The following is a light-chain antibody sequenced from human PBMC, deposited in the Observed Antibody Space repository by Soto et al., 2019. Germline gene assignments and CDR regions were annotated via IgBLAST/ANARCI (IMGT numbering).Light chain of an antibody. CDR2: AAS. V-gene: IGKV1-39*01. J-gene: IGKJ4*01. Sequence: DIQMTQSPSSLSASVGDRVTITCRASQSISTYLHWYQQKPGKAPNLLIYAASTLQSGVPSRFSGSGSGTDFNLTISSMQPEDFATYFCQHGYSTPLTFGGGNKVDIK. CDR1: QSISTY. CDR3: QHGYSTPLT.